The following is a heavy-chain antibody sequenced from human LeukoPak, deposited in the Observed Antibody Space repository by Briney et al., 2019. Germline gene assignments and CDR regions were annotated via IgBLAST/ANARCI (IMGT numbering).Heavy chain of an antibody. CDR3: PKGGYYNEIPD. CDR1: GFTFSSYG. CDR2: ISGGGGST. D-gene: IGHD2/OR15-2a*01. V-gene: IGHV3-23*01. J-gene: IGHJ4*02. Sequence: GGSLRLSCAASGFTFSSYGMSWVRQAPGKGLEWVSAISGGGGSTYYADSVKGRFTISRDNSKNALYLQMNSLRAEDTAVYYCPKGGYYNEIPDWGQGTLVTVSS.